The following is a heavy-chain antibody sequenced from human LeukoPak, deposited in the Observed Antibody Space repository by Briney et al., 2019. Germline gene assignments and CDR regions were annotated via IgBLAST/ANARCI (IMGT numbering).Heavy chain of an antibody. CDR3: AKAEYCGGDCYSVGSAFDI. D-gene: IGHD2-21*01. CDR1: GFTFSDHY. J-gene: IGHJ3*02. CDR2: ISGSGGST. V-gene: IGHV3-23*01. Sequence: GGSLRLSCAASGFTFSDHYMSWVRQAPGKGLEWVSAISGSGGSTYYADSVKGRFTISRDNSKNTLYLQMNSLRAEDTAVYYCAKAEYCGGDCYSVGSAFDIWGQGTMVTVSS.